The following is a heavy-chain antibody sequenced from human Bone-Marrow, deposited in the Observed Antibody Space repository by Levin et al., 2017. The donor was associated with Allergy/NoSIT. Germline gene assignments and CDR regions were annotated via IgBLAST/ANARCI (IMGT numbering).Heavy chain of an antibody. D-gene: IGHD3-10*01. CDR1: GGSFSGYY. CDR2: INHSGST. V-gene: IGHV4-34*01. J-gene: IGHJ4*02. Sequence: SETLSLTCAVYGGSFSGYYWSWIRQPPGKGLEWIGEINHSGSTNYNPSLKSRVTISVDTSKNQFSLKLSSVTAADTAVYYCARGRELGLLWFGELPYFDYWGQGTLVTVSS. CDR3: ARGRELGLLWFGELPYFDY.